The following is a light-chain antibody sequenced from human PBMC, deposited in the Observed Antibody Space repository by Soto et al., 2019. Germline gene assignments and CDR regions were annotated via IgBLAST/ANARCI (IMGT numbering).Light chain of an antibody. CDR2: DVS. J-gene: IGLJ7*01. CDR1: SSDVGGYNY. V-gene: IGLV2-14*01. Sequence: QSALTQPASVSGSPGQSITISCTGTSSDVGGYNYVSWYQQHPGKAPKLMIYDVSNRPSGVSNRFSGSKSGNTASLTISGLQAEDEADYYCSSYTSSSTGVFGGGIQLTVL. CDR3: SSYTSSSTGV.